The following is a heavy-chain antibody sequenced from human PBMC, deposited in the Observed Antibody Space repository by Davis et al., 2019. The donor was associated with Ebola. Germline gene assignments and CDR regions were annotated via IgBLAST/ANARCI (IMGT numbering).Heavy chain of an antibody. D-gene: IGHD5-18*01. CDR1: GYTFTSYN. CDR3: ARDVDTAMVSY. V-gene: IGHV1-3*01. Sequence: AASVKVSCRTSGYTFTSYNLHWVRQAPGQRLEWMGWINAGNGATHYPRRSQGRVTVARDTSASTAYMELSSLTSEDTAMYYCARDVDTAMVSYWGQGTLVTVSS. J-gene: IGHJ4*02. CDR2: INAGNGAT.